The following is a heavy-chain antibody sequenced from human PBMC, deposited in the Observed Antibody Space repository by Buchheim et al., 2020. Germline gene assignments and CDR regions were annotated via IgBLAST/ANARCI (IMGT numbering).Heavy chain of an antibody. CDR3: ARGFGVAPPFDY. J-gene: IGHJ4*02. CDR2: ISPNSGVT. CDR1: GYTFSAYY. D-gene: IGHD3-3*01. V-gene: IGHV1-2*04. Sequence: QVQLVQSGAEVKKPGASVKVSCKASGYTFSAYYVHWVRQAPGQGLEWMGWISPNSGVTNYVQKFQGWVTMTWDTSITTAYLAVSRLSSDDTAVYFCARGFGVAPPFDYWGQGTL.